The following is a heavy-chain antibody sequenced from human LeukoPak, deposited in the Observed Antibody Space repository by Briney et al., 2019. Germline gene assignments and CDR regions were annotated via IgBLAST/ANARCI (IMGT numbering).Heavy chain of an antibody. J-gene: IGHJ4*02. CDR1: GGTFITYT. Sequence: ASVKVSCKASGGTFITYTINWVREAPGQGLEWMGGIIPIFGTANYAQKFQGRVTVTTDDSTSTAFMELSSLRSEDTAVYYCATYMLRDNWNVHTFDSWGQGTLVTVSS. CDR3: ATYMLRDNWNVHTFDS. D-gene: IGHD1-1*01. V-gene: IGHV1-69*05. CDR2: IIPIFGTA.